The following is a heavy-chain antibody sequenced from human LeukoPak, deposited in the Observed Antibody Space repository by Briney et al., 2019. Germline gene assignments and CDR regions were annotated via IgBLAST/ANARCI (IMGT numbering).Heavy chain of an antibody. CDR3: ARDRGSGWDWYFDL. D-gene: IGHD6-19*01. J-gene: IGHJ2*01. CDR2: IIPIFGTA. CDR1: GGTFRSYA. V-gene: IGHV1-69*13. Sequence: SVKVSCKASGGTFRSYAISWVRQAPGQGLEWMGGIIPIFGTADYAQKFQGRVTITADESTSTAYMELSSLRSEDTAVYYCARDRGSGWDWYFDLWGSGTLVSVSS.